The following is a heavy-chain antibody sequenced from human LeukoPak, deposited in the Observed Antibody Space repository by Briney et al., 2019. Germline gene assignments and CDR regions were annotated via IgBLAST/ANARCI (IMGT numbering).Heavy chain of an antibody. CDR3: ARGFERYSSSSRYFDY. D-gene: IGHD6-6*01. CDR2: INAYNGNT. J-gene: IGHJ4*02. CDR1: GYKFTSHS. V-gene: IGHV1-18*01. Sequence: ASVKVSCKASGYKFTSHSITWVRQAPGQGLEWMGWINAYNGNTNYAQKLQGRVTMTTDTSTSTAYMELSSLRSEDTAVYYCARGFERYSSSSRYFDYWGQGTLVTVSS.